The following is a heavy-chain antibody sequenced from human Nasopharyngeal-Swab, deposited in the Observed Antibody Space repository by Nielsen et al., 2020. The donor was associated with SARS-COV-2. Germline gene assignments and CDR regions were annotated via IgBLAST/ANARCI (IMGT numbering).Heavy chain of an antibody. CDR1: GGSISSYY. J-gene: IGHJ6*02. D-gene: IGHD1-26*01. V-gene: IGHV4-59*13. Sequence: GSLRLSCAVYGGSISSYYWSWIRQPPGKGLEWIGYIYYSGSTNYNPSLKSRVTISVDTSKNQFSLKLSSVTAADTAVYYCAGKSGSYYYYYGMDVWGQGTTVTVSS. CDR2: IYYSGST. CDR3: AGKSGSYYYYYGMDV.